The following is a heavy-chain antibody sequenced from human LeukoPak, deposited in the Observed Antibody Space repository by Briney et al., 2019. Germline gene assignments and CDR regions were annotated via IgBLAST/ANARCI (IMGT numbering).Heavy chain of an antibody. D-gene: IGHD4-17*01. Sequence: NPGGSLRLSCAASGFTFSDYYMSWIRQAPGKGLEWVSYISSSGTTIYYADSVKGRFTISRDNAKNTLYLQMNSLRAEDTAVYYCARVDPTVTIDYWGQGTLVTVSS. CDR2: ISSSGTTI. J-gene: IGHJ4*02. CDR3: ARVDPTVTIDY. V-gene: IGHV3-11*04. CDR1: GFTFSDYY.